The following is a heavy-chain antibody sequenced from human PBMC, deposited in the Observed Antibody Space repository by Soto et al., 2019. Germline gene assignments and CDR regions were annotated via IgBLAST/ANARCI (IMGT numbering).Heavy chain of an antibody. CDR1: GYSFTSYW. CDR2: IYPGDSDT. J-gene: IGHJ6*03. Sequence: EVQLVQSGAEVKKPGESLKISCKGSGYSFTSYWIGWVRQMPRKGLEWMGIIYPGDSDTRYSPSFQGQVTISTDKSISTAYLQWSSLKASDTAMYYCARQGEKDFWSGYHSYYYYYYMDVWGKGTTVTVSS. D-gene: IGHD3-3*01. CDR3: ARQGEKDFWSGYHSYYYYYYMDV. V-gene: IGHV5-51*01.